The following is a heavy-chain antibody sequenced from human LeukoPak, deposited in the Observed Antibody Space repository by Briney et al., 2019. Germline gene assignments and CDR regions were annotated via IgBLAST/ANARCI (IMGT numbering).Heavy chain of an antibody. CDR1: GDTFTKYY. CDR2: INPGGGST. V-gene: IGHV1-46*01. D-gene: IGHD6-6*01. Sequence: ASVKVSCKASGDTFTKYYMHWVRQAPGQGLEWMGIINPGGGSTTYTQKFQGRVTMTRDTSTSTVYMELSSLRSEDTAVYYCASSISSSSTFYYWGQGTLVTVSS. CDR3: ASSISSSSTFYY. J-gene: IGHJ4*02.